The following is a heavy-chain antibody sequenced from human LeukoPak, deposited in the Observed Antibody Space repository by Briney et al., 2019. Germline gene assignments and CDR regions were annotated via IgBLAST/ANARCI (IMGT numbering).Heavy chain of an antibody. D-gene: IGHD2-15*01. CDR2: IYSGGST. Sequence: AGGSLRLSCAASGFTVSSNYMSWVRQAPGKGLEWVSVIYSGGSTYYADSVEGRFTISRDNSKNTLYLQMNSLRAEDTAVYYCAKDRHCSGGSCYSGTPNRSWFDPWGQGTLVTVSS. CDR3: AKDRHCSGGSCYSGTPNRSWFDP. V-gene: IGHV3-53*01. J-gene: IGHJ5*02. CDR1: GFTVSSNY.